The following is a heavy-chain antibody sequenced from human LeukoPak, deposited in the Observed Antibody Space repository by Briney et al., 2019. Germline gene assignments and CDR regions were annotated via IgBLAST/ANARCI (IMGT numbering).Heavy chain of an antibody. CDR2: ISYDGNNK. CDR3: AKDREEMTTVWYFGL. CDR1: GFTFSSYG. V-gene: IGHV3-30*18. D-gene: IGHD4-11*01. Sequence: PGGSLRLSCAASGFTFSSYGMHWVRQAPGKGLEWVAVISYDGNNKYYADSVRGRFTISRDNSKNTLYLQMNTLRAEDTAFYYCAKDREEMTTVWYFGLWGRGTLVTVSS. J-gene: IGHJ2*01.